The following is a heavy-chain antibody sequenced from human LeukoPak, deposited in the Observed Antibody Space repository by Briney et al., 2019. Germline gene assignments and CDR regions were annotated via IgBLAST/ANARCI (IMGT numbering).Heavy chain of an antibody. D-gene: IGHD1-20*01. Sequence: PGGSLRLSCAASGFTFSSYWMSWVRQAPGKGLEWVANVKQDGSEKYYVDSVKGRFTISRDNAKNSLYMQMNSLRAEDTAVYCCITGNDYWGQGTLVTVSS. J-gene: IGHJ4*02. V-gene: IGHV3-7*01. CDR2: VKQDGSEK. CDR1: GFTFSSYW. CDR3: ITGNDY.